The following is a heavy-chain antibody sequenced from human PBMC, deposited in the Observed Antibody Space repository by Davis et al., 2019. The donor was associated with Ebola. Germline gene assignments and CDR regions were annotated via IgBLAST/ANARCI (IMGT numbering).Heavy chain of an antibody. CDR2: IKSKIDGGTT. CDR1: GFTFASAW. Sequence: GASLKISCAASGFTFASAWMSWVRQAPGKGLEWVGRIKSKIDGGTTHYAARVKGRFTISSDDSKNTLYLQMNRLKTEDTALYYCTRGTGTYDWGQGTLVTVSS. D-gene: IGHD1-26*01. J-gene: IGHJ4*02. CDR3: TRGTGTYD. V-gene: IGHV3-15*06.